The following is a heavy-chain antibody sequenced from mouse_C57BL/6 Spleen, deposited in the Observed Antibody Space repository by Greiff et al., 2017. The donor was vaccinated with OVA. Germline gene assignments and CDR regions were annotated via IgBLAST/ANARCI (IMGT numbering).Heavy chain of an antibody. V-gene: IGHV1-43*01. CDR1: GYSFTGYY. CDR2: INPSTGGT. J-gene: IGHJ4*01. CDR3: ARCDYDGAMDY. D-gene: IGHD2-4*01. Sequence: VQLQQSGPELVKPGASVKISCKASGYSFTGYYMHWVKQSSEKSLEWIGEINPSTGGTSYNQKFKGKATLTVDKSSSTAYMQLKSLTSEDSAVYYCARCDYDGAMDYWGQGTSVTVSS.